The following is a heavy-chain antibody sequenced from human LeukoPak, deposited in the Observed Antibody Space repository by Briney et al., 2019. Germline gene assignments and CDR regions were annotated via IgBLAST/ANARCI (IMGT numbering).Heavy chain of an antibody. J-gene: IGHJ4*02. CDR2: IHTSGST. Sequence: SETLSLTCTVSGVSISSYYWSWIRQPAGKGLEWIGRIHTSGSTNYNPSLKSRVTMSVDTSKNQFSLKLSSVTAADTTVYYCARGGYYYDSTSYYSLDYWGQGTLVTVSS. CDR3: ARGGYYYDSTSYYSLDY. CDR1: GVSISSYY. V-gene: IGHV4-4*07. D-gene: IGHD3-22*01.